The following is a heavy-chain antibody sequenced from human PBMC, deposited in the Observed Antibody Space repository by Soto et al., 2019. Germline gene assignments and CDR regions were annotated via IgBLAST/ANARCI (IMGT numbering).Heavy chain of an antibody. J-gene: IGHJ5*02. CDR3: ARVVPGAEAWFGP. CDR2: ISLYSDGT. D-gene: IGHD2-2*01. V-gene: IGHV1-18*01. CDR1: GYTSSNYC. Sequence: ASVKVSCKTSGYTSSNYCITWVRQAPGQPLEWLGWISLYSDGTNYAQKFQGRVSMTTDTSTTTAYMELRSLRSDDTAVYYCARVVPGAEAWFGPWGQGTLVTVSS.